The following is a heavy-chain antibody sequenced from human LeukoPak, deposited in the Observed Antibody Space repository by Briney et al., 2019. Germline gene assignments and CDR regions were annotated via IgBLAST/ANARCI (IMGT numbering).Heavy chain of an antibody. V-gene: IGHV4-31*03. CDR1: GGSISSGGSY. J-gene: IGHJ4*02. CDR2: IYYSGST. D-gene: IGHD3-22*01. Sequence: PSQTLSLTCTVSGGSISSGGSYWSWIRQHPGKGLEWIGYIYYSGSTYYNPSLKSRVTISVDTSKNQFSLKLSSVTAADTAVYYCARDNDSSGYYFDYWGQGTLVTVSS. CDR3: ARDNDSSGYYFDY.